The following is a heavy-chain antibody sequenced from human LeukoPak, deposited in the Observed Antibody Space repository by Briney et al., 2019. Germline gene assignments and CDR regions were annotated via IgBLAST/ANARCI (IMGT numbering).Heavy chain of an antibody. V-gene: IGHV3-66*01. J-gene: IGHJ4*02. CDR3: ARGFGVIPLDY. CDR2: IYSGGST. D-gene: IGHD2-2*02. CDR1: GFTVSSNY. Sequence: PGGSLRLSCAASGFTVSSNYMSWVRQAPGKGLEWVSVIYSGGSTYYADSVKGRFTIPRDNSKNTLYLQMNSLRAEDTAVYYCARGFGVIPLDYWGQGTLVTVSS.